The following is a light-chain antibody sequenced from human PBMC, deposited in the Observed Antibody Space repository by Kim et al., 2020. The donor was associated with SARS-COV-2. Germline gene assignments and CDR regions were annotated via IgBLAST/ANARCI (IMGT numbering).Light chain of an antibody. Sequence: EIVTTQSPATLSLSPGERATLSCRASQSVRSSLAWYQQKPGQAPRLLIYDASIRATGVPARFTGSGSGTEFTLTISSLQSEDFAVYFCQQYYTWSALTFGGGTKVEI. CDR2: DAS. J-gene: IGKJ4*01. V-gene: IGKV3D-15*01. CDR3: QQYYTWSALT. CDR1: QSVRSS.